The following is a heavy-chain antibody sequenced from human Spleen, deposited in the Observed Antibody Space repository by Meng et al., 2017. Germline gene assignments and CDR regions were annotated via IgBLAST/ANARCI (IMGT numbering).Heavy chain of an antibody. CDR1: GFTFSSQA. Sequence: LSLTCAASGFTFSSQAMSWVRQAPGKGLEWVSTIDGSGGGTDYADSVKGRFTISRDNSKNSLYLQMNSLRAEDTALYYCAKDISAYYYGSGSYHNPHFDYWGQGTLVTVSS. CDR3: AKDISAYYYGSGSYHNPHFDY. D-gene: IGHD3-10*01. J-gene: IGHJ4*02. CDR2: IDGSGGGT. V-gene: IGHV3-23*01.